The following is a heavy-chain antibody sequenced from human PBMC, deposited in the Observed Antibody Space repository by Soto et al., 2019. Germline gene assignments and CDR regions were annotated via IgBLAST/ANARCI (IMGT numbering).Heavy chain of an antibody. V-gene: IGHV4-31*03. Sequence: QVQLQESGPGQVKASQTLSLTCTVSGVSMSSGGYYWSWIRQHPGKGLEWLGYIYYSGSIYYNPSLKSRVIISVDTSKNQFSLKLSSVTAADTAVYYCASSFYGAGSYCLDYWGQGTLVTVSS. D-gene: IGHD3-10*01. J-gene: IGHJ4*02. CDR1: GVSMSSGGYY. CDR3: ASSFYGAGSYCLDY. CDR2: IYYSGSI.